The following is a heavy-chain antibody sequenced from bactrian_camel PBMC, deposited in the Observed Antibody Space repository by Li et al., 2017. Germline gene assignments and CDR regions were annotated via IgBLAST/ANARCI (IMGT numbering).Heavy chain of an antibody. D-gene: IGHD1*01. Sequence: HVQLVESGGGLVQPGGSLTLSCAASGFTFDDHAMGWIRQAPGFRQAPGKERGGVAAIDVRGNIKYADSVKGRFTISRDNAKNTVALQMNSLKSEDTAVYYCARDSVSYGGYNYWGQGTQVTVS. V-gene: IGHV3S61*01. CDR2: IDVRGNI. CDR1: GFTFDDHA. CDR3: ARDSVSYGGYNY. J-gene: IGHJ4*01.